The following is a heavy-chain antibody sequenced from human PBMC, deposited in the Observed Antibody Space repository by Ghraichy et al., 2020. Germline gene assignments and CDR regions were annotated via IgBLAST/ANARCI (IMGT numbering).Heavy chain of an antibody. CDR1: GFTFSSYW. V-gene: IGHV3-7*01. J-gene: IGHJ3*02. Sequence: GGSLRLSCAASGFTFSSYWMSWVRQAPGKGLEWVANIKQDGSEKYYVDSVKGRFTISRDNAKNSLYLQMNSLRAEYTAVYYCASLVVTMIVVADAFDIWGQGTMVTVSS. D-gene: IGHD3-22*01. CDR2: IKQDGSEK. CDR3: ASLVVTMIVVADAFDI.